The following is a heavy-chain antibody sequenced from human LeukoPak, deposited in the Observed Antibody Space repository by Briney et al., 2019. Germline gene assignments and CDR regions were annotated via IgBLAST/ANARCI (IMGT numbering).Heavy chain of an antibody. CDR2: INHSGST. V-gene: IGHV4-34*01. D-gene: IGHD5-24*01. CDR3: ASPDGYSSY. CDR1: GGSFSGYY. Sequence: SETLSLTCAVYGGSFSGYYWSWIRQPPGKGLEWIGEINHSGSTNYNPSLKSRVTISVDTSKNQFPLKLTSVTAADTAVYYCASPDGYSSYWGQGTLVTVSS. J-gene: IGHJ4*02.